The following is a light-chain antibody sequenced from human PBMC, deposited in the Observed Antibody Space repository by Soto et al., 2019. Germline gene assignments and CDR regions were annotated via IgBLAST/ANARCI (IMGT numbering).Light chain of an antibody. CDR2: RAS. J-gene: IGKJ1*01. CDR3: QQSYNSPRT. Sequence: DIPMTQSPSSRSASVGDRVTISCRTRQSVTTFLNWYQQKPGEAPKLLIYRASTLQTGIPSRFSGSGYGADFVLTISSLQPEDFATYYCQQSYNSPRTFGLGTKV. CDR1: QSVTTF. V-gene: IGKV1-39*01.